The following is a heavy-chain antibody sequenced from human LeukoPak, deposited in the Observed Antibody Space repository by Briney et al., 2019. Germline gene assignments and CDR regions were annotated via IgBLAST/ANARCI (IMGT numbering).Heavy chain of an antibody. J-gene: IGHJ1*01. Sequence: SETLSLTCTVSGGSISSSSYYWGWIRQPPGKGLEWIGSIYYSGSTYYNPSLKSRVTISVDTSKNRFSLKLSSVTAADTAVYYCARPRRLYYYDSSGYHEYFQHWGQGTLVTVSS. CDR1: GGSISSSSYY. V-gene: IGHV4-39*07. CDR3: ARPRRLYYYDSSGYHEYFQH. CDR2: IYYSGST. D-gene: IGHD3-22*01.